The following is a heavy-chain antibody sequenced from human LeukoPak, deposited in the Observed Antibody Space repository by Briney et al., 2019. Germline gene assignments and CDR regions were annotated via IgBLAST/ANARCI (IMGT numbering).Heavy chain of an antibody. V-gene: IGHV3-23*01. CDR3: AKAAGYSSQTAYS. D-gene: IGHD5-18*01. Sequence: PGGSLRLSCAASGFTVSTNSALSWVRQAPGKGLEWVSGISGGAGTTYYADSVKGRFTISRDNSKNTLYLQMDSLRAEDTALYYCAKAAGYSSQTAYSWGQGTLVTVSS. J-gene: IGHJ4*02. CDR1: GFTVSTNSA. CDR2: ISGGAGTT.